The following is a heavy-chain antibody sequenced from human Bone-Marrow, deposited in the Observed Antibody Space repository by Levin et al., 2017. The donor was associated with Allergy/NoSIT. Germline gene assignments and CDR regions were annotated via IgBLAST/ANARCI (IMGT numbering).Heavy chain of an antibody. CDR1: GFTCSNYA. D-gene: IGHD3-10*01. V-gene: IGHV3-23*01. Sequence: GESLKISCAASGFTCSNYAMSWVRQSPGKGLEWVSVISGSGGATNYADSVEGRFAISRDKSKNTLYLQMDSLRVEDTAVYYCAKAHYGSGSSGSAFDMWGQGTMVTVSS. CDR2: ISGSGGAT. CDR3: AKAHYGSGSSGSAFDM. J-gene: IGHJ3*02.